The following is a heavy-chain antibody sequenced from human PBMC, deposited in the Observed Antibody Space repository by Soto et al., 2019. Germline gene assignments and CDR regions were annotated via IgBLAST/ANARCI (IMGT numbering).Heavy chain of an antibody. D-gene: IGHD1-7*01. CDR2: INHSGST. CDR1: GGSFSGYY. J-gene: IGHJ5*02. V-gene: IGHV4-34*01. CDR3: ASLVHRPELNWFDP. Sequence: SETLSLTCAVYGGSFSGYYWSWIRQPPGKGLEWIGEINHSGSTNYNPSLKSRVTISVDTSKNQFSLKLSSVTAADTAVYYCASLVHRPELNWFDPWGQGTLVTVSS.